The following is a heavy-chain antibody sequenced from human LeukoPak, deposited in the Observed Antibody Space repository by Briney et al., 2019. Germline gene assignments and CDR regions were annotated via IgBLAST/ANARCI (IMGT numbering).Heavy chain of an antibody. CDR1: GFTFSSYE. CDR2: ISSSGSTI. J-gene: IGHJ6*03. CDR3: AKGRKQVSRYFDRDYYMDV. V-gene: IGHV3-48*03. Sequence: SGGSLRLSCAASGFTFSSYEMNWVRQAPGKGLEWVSYISSSGSTIYYADSVKGRFTISRDNAKNSLYLQMKSLRAEDTAVYYCAKGRKQVSRYFDRDYYMDVWGKGTTVAISS. D-gene: IGHD3-9*01.